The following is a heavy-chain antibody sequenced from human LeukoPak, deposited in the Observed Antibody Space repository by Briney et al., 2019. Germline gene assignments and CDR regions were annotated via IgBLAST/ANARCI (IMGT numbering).Heavy chain of an antibody. Sequence: ASVKASCKASGYTFTGYYMHWVRQAPGQGLEWMGWINPNSGGTNYAQKFQGRVTMTRDTSISTAYMELSRLRSDDTAVYYCARDPYDFWSGYRNYWGQGTLVTVSS. J-gene: IGHJ4*02. CDR3: ARDPYDFWSGYRNY. D-gene: IGHD3-3*01. CDR2: INPNSGGT. CDR1: GYTFTGYY. V-gene: IGHV1-2*02.